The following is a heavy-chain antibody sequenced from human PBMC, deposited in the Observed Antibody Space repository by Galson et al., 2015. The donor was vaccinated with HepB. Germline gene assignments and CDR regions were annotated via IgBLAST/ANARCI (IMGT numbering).Heavy chain of an antibody. V-gene: IGHV3-74*01. Sequence: SLRLSCAASGFTFSSYWMHWVRQAPGKGLVWVLRINSDGSSTSYADSVKGRFTISRDNAKNTLYLQMNSLRAEDTAVYYCARGDDYGDYGDAFDIWGQGTMVTVSS. J-gene: IGHJ3*02. D-gene: IGHD4-17*01. CDR2: INSDGSST. CDR1: GFTFSSYW. CDR3: ARGDDYGDYGDAFDI.